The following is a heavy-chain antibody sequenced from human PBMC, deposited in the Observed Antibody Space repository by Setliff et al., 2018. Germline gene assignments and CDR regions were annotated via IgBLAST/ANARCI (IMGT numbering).Heavy chain of an antibody. CDR1: GYTFTTYA. V-gene: IGHV7-4-1*02. CDR2: INTNTGNP. D-gene: IGHD3-10*01. Sequence: ASVKVSCKASGYTFTTYAISWMRQAPGQGLEWRGWINTNTGNPSYAQGFTGRCVFSLDTSVSTAYLHVSSLKAEDTALYYCARASRFGTIKYRGDYYMDVWGKGTTVTVSS. CDR3: ARASRFGTIKYRGDYYMDV. J-gene: IGHJ6*03.